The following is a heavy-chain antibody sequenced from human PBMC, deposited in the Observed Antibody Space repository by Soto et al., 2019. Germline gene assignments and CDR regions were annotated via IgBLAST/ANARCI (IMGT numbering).Heavy chain of an antibody. V-gene: IGHV3-11*06. Sequence: NPGGSLRLSCGTSGFPFNDYYMTWIRQAPGKGLEWLSHISPKSTFRNYADSVKGRFTISRDNTESSLFLQMNSLGVDDTAVYSCVRGGGGGLFEHWGQGVLVTVS. D-gene: IGHD2-21*01. CDR2: ISPKSTFR. CDR3: VRGGGGGLFEH. J-gene: IGHJ4*02. CDR1: GFPFNDYY.